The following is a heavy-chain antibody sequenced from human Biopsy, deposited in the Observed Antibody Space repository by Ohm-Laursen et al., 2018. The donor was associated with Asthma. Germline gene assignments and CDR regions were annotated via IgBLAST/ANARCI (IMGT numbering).Heavy chain of an antibody. V-gene: IGHV4-34*01. CDR3: ARGPELDV. Sequence: LDTLSLTCHVYPGSFSGFFWTRIRQSPGKGLEWIGETNERGVTNNNPSLKSRVIISIDTYWNRVSLKLTSVTAADTAVYYCARGPELDVWGQGTTVTVSS. CDR2: TNERGVT. CDR1: PGSFSGFF. J-gene: IGHJ6*02.